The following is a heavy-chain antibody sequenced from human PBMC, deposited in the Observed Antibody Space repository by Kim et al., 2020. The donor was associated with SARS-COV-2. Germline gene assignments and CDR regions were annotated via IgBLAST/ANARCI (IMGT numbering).Heavy chain of an antibody. V-gene: IGHV4-34*01. J-gene: IGHJ4*02. CDR2: INHSGST. D-gene: IGHD1-7*01. Sequence: SETLSLTCAVYGGSFSGYYWSWIRQPPGKGLEWIGEINHSGSTNYNPSLKSRVTISVDTSKNQFSLQLSSVTAADTAVYYCARGRGLTGTTFFDYWGQGT. CDR3: ARGRGLTGTTFFDY. CDR1: GGSFSGYY.